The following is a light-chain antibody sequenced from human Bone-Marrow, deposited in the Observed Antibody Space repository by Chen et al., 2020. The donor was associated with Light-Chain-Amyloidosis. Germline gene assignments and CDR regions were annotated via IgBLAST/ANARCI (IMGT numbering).Light chain of an antibody. CDR2: SDN. V-gene: IGLV1-44*01. Sequence: QSVLTQPPSTSGTPGQRVTISCSGSTSNIGTYTVNWYRQVPGTAPRLLIQSDNQRPSGVPVRLSGSKSGTCASLAISLLQSEDEADYYCAAWDDSLNGVVFGGGTKLTVL. CDR3: AAWDDSLNGVV. CDR1: TSNIGTYT. J-gene: IGLJ2*01.